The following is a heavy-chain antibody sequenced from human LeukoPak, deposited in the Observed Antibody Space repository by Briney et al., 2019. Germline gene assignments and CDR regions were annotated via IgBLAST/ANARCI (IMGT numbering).Heavy chain of an antibody. D-gene: IGHD1-14*01. CDR3: AKDVMGTTPPLDY. J-gene: IGHJ4*02. Sequence: PGGSLRLSCTGSGFTFSSYAMNWVRQAPGKGLEWVSIISGSGGRIYYADSVKGRFTISRDNSKNTLYLQMNSLRAEDTAVYYCAKDVMGTTPPLDYWGQGTLVTVSS. CDR1: GFTFSSYA. V-gene: IGHV3-23*01. CDR2: ISGSGGRI.